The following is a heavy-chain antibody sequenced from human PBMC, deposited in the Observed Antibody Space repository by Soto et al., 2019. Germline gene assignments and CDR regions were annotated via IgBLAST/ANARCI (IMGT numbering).Heavy chain of an antibody. CDR2: ISGSGGST. J-gene: IGHJ4*02. V-gene: IGHV3-23*01. Sequence: GGSLRLSCAASGFTFSSYAMSWVRQAPGKGLEWVSAISGSGGSTYYADSVKGRFTISRDNSKNTLYLQMNSLRAEDTAVYYCAKRGIKYYYDSSGYYRDYWGQGTLVTVSS. D-gene: IGHD3-22*01. CDR3: AKRGIKYYYDSSGYYRDY. CDR1: GFTFSSYA.